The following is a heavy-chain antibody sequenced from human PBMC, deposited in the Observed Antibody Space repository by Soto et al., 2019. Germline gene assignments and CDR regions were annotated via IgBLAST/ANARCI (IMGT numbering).Heavy chain of an antibody. CDR3: ARGYGSGSNVLDY. CDR2: SYYSGST. D-gene: IGHD3-10*01. CDR1: GGSISNYY. Sequence: QVQLQESGPGLVKPSETLSLTCTVSGGSISNYYWGWIRQPPGKGLEWIGYSYYSGSTNYNPSLKSRLTISLDTSKKQFSLKLSSVTAADTAVYYCARGYGSGSNVLDYWGQGTLVTVPS. V-gene: IGHV4-59*01. J-gene: IGHJ4*02.